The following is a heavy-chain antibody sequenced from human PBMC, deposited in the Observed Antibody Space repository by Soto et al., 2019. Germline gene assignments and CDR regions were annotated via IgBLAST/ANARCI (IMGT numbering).Heavy chain of an antibody. D-gene: IGHD6-19*01. Sequence: GGSLRLSCAASGFTFSSYSMNWVRQAPGKGLEWVSSISSSSSYIYYADSVKGRFTISRDNAKNSLYLQMNSLRAEDTAVYYCARDTIAVARIDYWGQGTLVTVSS. CDR2: ISSSSSYI. CDR1: GFTFSSYS. V-gene: IGHV3-21*01. CDR3: ARDTIAVARIDY. J-gene: IGHJ4*02.